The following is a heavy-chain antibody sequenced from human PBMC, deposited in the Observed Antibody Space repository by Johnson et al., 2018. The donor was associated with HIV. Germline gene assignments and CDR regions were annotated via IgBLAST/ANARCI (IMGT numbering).Heavy chain of an antibody. CDR1: GFTFSSYG. D-gene: IGHD3-10*01. Sequence: QVQLVESGGGVVQPGRSLRLSCAGSGFTFSSYGIHWVRQAPGKGLEWVASVSHDGSKKYYADSVKGRFIISRENSKNTVYLQMNSLRAEDTAVYYCSKESFMTMIQGDLLPIAFDIWGQGTMVTVSS. CDR3: SKESFMTMIQGDLLPIAFDI. J-gene: IGHJ3*02. CDR2: VSHDGSKK. V-gene: IGHV3-30*18.